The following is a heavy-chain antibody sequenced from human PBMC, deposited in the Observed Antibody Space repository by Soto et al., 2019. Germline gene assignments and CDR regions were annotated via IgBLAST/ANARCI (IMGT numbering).Heavy chain of an antibody. D-gene: IGHD3-22*01. Sequence: QVQLVESGGGVVQPGRSLRLSCAASGFTFSSYAMHWVRQAPGKGLEWVAVISYDGSNKYYADSVKGRFTISRDNSKNTLYLEMKSLRDEDTAVYYCARGDYYDSSGYSSFGLGLDYWGQGTLVTVSS. J-gene: IGHJ4*02. CDR3: ARGDYYDSSGYSSFGLGLDY. CDR2: ISYDGSNK. V-gene: IGHV3-30-3*01. CDR1: GFTFSSYA.